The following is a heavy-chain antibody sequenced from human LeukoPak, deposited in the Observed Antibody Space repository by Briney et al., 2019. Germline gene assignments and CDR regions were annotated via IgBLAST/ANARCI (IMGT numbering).Heavy chain of an antibody. Sequence: MSGGSLRLSCAASGFTFSNAWMSWVRQAPGKGLEWVGRIKSKTDGGTTDYAAPVKGRFTISRDDSKNTLYLQMNSLKTEDTAVYYCTTEPYYYDSSGYYPYFDYWGQGTLVTVSS. D-gene: IGHD3-22*01. CDR2: IKSKTDGGTT. J-gene: IGHJ4*02. CDR3: TTEPYYYDSSGYYPYFDY. V-gene: IGHV3-15*01. CDR1: GFTFSNAW.